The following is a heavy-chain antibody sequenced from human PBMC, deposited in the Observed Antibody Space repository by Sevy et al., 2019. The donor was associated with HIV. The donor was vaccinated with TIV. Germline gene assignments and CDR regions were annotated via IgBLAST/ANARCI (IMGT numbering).Heavy chain of an antibody. V-gene: IGHV4-59*08. CDR3: ARLRWDLVVVPGATPGCYFDS. J-gene: IGHJ4*02. CDR2: VSHSGNT. Sequence: SETLSLTCTVSGDSINSYYWSWIRQPPGKGLEWIGYVSHSGNTNYNPSLKSRVSMSVDTSTNQFSLKVKSVTAADTAVYYCARLRWDLVVVPGATPGCYFDSWGQGTLVTVSS. CDR1: GDSINSYY. D-gene: IGHD2-2*02.